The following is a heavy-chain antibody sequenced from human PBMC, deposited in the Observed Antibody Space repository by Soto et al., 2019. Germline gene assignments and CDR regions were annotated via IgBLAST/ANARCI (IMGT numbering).Heavy chain of an antibody. CDR1: GFTFSSYS. V-gene: IGHV3-21*01. CDR3: ARVDSGYGFNNWFDP. Sequence: PGGSLRLSCAACGFTFSSYSMNWVRQAPGKGLEWVSSISSSSSYIYYADSVKGRFTISRDNAKNSLYLQMNSLRAEDTAVYYCARVDSGYGFNNWFDPWGQGTLVT. D-gene: IGHD5-12*01. J-gene: IGHJ5*02. CDR2: ISSSSSYI.